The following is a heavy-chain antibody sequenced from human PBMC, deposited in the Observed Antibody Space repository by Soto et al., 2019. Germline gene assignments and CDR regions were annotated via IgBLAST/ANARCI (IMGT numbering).Heavy chain of an antibody. D-gene: IGHD2-2*02. CDR2: TYYRSKWYN. Sequence: PSQTLSLTCAISGDSVSSNSAAWNWIRQSPSRGLEWLGRTYYRSKWYNDYAVSVKSRITINPDTSKNQFSLQLNSVTPEDTAVYYCAREGDCSSTRCYNVVRDNWFDPGGQGTLVTVSS. V-gene: IGHV6-1*01. CDR3: AREGDCSSTRCYNVVRDNWFDP. J-gene: IGHJ5*02. CDR1: GDSVSSNSAA.